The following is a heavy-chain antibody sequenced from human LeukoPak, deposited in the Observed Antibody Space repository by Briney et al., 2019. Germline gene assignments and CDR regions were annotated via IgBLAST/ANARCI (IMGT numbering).Heavy chain of an antibody. CDR1: GGSVSSGSHY. V-gene: IGHV4-61*01. D-gene: IGHD4-17*01. Sequence: PSETLSLTCTVSGGSVSSGSHYWSWIRQPPGKGLEWIGYIYYSGSTNYNPSLKSRVTISVDTSKNQFSLKLSSVTAADTAVYYCARGYGDHGFDYWGQGTLVTVSS. J-gene: IGHJ4*02. CDR3: ARGYGDHGFDY. CDR2: IYYSGST.